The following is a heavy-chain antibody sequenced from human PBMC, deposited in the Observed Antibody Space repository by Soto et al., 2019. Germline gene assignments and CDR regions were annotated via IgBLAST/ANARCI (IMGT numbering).Heavy chain of an antibody. CDR1: GFTFSSYG. V-gene: IGHV3-33*01. Sequence: QVQLVESGGGVVQPGGSLRLSCSVSGFTFSSYGLHWVRQAPGKGLEWVAVIWVDGSNKIYADSVKGRFTISRDNSKDTLYVLMNVVRAENTAVYYCARDPSYNGVCSVSSACYYMDVWGKGTSVTVSS. CDR3: ARDPSYNGVCSVSSACYYMDV. CDR2: IWVDGSNK. J-gene: IGHJ6*03. D-gene: IGHD2-8*01.